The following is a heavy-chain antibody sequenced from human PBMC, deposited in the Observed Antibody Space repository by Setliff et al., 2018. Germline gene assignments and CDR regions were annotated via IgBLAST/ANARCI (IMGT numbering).Heavy chain of an antibody. V-gene: IGHV5-51*01. J-gene: IGHJ5*02. CDR3: ARGRRDGYKAGFDP. D-gene: IGHD5-12*01. CDR2: TYPRDSDT. CDR1: GYSFTSHW. Sequence: GESLKISCEGSGYSFTSHWIGWVRQMPGKGLEWMGITYPRDSDTRYSPSFQGQVTISADKSSSTAYLQWSSLKASDTAIYYCARGRRDGYKAGFDPWGQGTLVTVSS.